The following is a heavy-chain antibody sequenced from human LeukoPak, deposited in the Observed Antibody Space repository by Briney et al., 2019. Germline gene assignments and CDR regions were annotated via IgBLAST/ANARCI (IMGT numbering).Heavy chain of an antibody. J-gene: IGHJ5*02. V-gene: IGHV3-23*01. CDR1: GFTFSSFA. Sequence: PGGSQTLSCAASGFTFSSFAASWLRQAPGKGLEWVSSISGSDAGTYNADSVKGRFTISRDNSKNTLYLQMSSLRAEDTAVYYCAKSPRSAPLLWFYPWGQRNPLSVSS. D-gene: IGHD6-19*01. CDR2: ISGSDAGT. CDR3: AKSPRSAPLLWFYP.